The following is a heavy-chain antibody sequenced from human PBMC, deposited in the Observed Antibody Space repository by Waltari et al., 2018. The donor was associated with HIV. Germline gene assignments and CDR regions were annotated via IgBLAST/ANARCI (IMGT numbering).Heavy chain of an antibody. V-gene: IGHV3-30*01. CDR2: ISYYGSNK. J-gene: IGHJ5*02. CDR1: GFTFSSYA. D-gene: IGHD2-15*01. CDR3: ARDTGYCSFGSCSYNWLDP. Sequence: QVHLVESGGGVVQPGRSLRLSCAASGFTFSSYAIHWVRQAPGKGLEWVALISYYGSNKYYADSGKGRFTISRDNSKNTLYLQMNSLRAEDTSVYYCARDTGYCSFGSCSYNWLDPWGQGTLVSVSS.